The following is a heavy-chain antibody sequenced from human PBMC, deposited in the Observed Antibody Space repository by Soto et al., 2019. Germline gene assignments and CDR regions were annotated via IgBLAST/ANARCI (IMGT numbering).Heavy chain of an antibody. CDR2: IRSKPNSYAT. CDR3: ISFCSSSFFDY. CDR1: GFTFSGSA. D-gene: IGHD6-13*01. V-gene: IGHV3-73*01. J-gene: IGHJ4*02. Sequence: GGSLRLSCAASGFTFSGSAMHWVRQASEKGLEWVGRIRSKPNSYATEYAASVQGRFTISRDDSKNTAYLHMNNLKTEDTAVYYCISFCSSSFFDYWGQGTLVTVSS.